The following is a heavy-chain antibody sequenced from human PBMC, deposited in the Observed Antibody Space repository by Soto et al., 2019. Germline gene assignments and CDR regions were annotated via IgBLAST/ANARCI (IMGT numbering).Heavy chain of an antibody. Sequence: SVKVSCKASGGTFSSYAISWVRQAPGQGLEWMGGIIPIFGTANYAQKFQGRVTITADESTSTAYMELSSLRSEDTAVYYCARDSGEYQLPRPYYGLGSYLAYYGMDVWGQGTTVTVS. CDR1: GGTFSSYA. J-gene: IGHJ6*02. CDR3: ARDSGEYQLPRPYYGLGSYLAYYGMDV. V-gene: IGHV1-69*13. CDR2: IIPIFGTA. D-gene: IGHD3-10*01.